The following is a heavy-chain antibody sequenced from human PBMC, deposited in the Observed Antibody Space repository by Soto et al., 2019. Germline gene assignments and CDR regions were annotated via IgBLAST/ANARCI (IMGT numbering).Heavy chain of an antibody. V-gene: IGHV5-51*01. CDR1: GYSFTSYW. CDR3: ARHIHDGVTTPYYYYGMDV. J-gene: IGHJ6*02. CDR2: IYPGDSDT. D-gene: IGHD4-4*01. Sequence: GESLKISCKGSGYSFTSYWIGWVRQMPGKGLEWMGIIYPGDSDTRYSPSFQGQVTISADKSISTAYLQWSSLKASDTAMYYCARHIHDGVTTPYYYYGMDVWGQGTTVTVSS.